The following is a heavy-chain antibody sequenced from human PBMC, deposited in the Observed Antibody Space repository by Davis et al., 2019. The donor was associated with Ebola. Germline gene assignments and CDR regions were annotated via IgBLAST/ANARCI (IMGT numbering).Heavy chain of an antibody. CDR2: ISSSGTNI. Sequence: GESLKISCAASGFRFSTYTMNWVRQAPGKGLEWISYISSSGTNIYYAGSVKGRFTVSRDNAKHSLFLQMNSLRGEDAAVYYCARGGRWYDIMTEASLMDVWGKGTTVAVSS. CDR1: GFRFSTYT. J-gene: IGHJ6*04. D-gene: IGHD3-9*01. CDR3: ARGGRWYDIMTEASLMDV. V-gene: IGHV3-48*01.